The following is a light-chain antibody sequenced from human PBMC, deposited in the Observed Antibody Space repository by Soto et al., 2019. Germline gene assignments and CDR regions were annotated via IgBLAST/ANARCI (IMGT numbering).Light chain of an antibody. J-gene: IGKJ1*01. CDR2: DAS. CDR1: QSISTW. Sequence: DIQMTQSPSSRSASVGDRLSTTCRASQSISTWLAWYQQQPGGAPRLLXYDASSLQSGVPSSFSGNGSGTEFTLTISSLQPDDFATYYCQHYKMYSPWTFGQGTKVDIK. CDR3: QHYKMYSPWT. V-gene: IGKV1-5*01.